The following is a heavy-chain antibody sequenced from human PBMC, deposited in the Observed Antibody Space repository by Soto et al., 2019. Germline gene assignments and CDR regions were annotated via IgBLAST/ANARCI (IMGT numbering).Heavy chain of an antibody. J-gene: IGHJ5*02. CDR2: IYYSGST. V-gene: IGHV4-59*08. D-gene: IGHD7-27*01. CDR1: GGSISSYY. CDR3: ARLQTGDLWDWFDP. Sequence: SETLSLTCTVSGGSISSYYWSWIRQPPGKGLEWIGYIYYSGSTNYNPSLKSRVTISVDTSKNQFSLKLSSVTAADTAVYYCARLQTGDLWDWFDPWGQGTLVTVSS.